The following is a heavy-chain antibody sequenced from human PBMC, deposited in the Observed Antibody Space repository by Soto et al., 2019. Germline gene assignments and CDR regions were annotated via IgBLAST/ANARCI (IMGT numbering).Heavy chain of an antibody. CDR3: AKYRRTDAEGYTFDY. D-gene: IGHD2-15*01. CDR2: IYYSGST. J-gene: IGHJ4*02. Sequence: TSETLSLTCTVSGVFLTGSYWSWIRQPPGKGLEWIGYIYYSGSTNFNPSLKSRVSMSVDTARNQFSLQLSSVTAADTAVYFCAKYRRTDAEGYTFDYWGQGALVTV. V-gene: IGHV4-59*01. CDR1: GVFLTGSY.